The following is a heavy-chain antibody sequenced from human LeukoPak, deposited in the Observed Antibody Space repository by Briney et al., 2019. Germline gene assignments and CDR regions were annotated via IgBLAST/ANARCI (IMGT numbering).Heavy chain of an antibody. CDR2: ISNSGSI. J-gene: IGHJ3*02. CDR1: GFTFSGYS. V-gene: IGHV3-11*04. Sequence: GGSLRLSCAASGFTFSGYSMTWIRQAPGKRLEWVSHISNSGSIYADSVKGRFTISRDNAKNSLYLQMNSLRAEDTAVYYCARDGNFDIWGQGTMVTVSS. CDR3: ARDGNFDI.